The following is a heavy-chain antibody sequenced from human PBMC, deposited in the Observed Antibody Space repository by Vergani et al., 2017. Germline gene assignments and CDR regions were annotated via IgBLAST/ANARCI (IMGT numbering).Heavy chain of an antibody. D-gene: IGHD4-17*01. CDR2: IIPIFGTA. CDR1: GGTFSSYA. J-gene: IGHJ3*02. CDR3: ARDPAPRPITTTVTTGEVVYAFDI. Sequence: QVQLVQSGAEVKKPGSSVKVSCKASGGTFSSYAISWVRQAPGQGLEWMGGIIPIFGTANYAQKFQGRVTITADESTSTAYMELSSLRSEDTAVYYCARDPAPRPITTTVTTGEVVYAFDIWGQGTMVTVSS. V-gene: IGHV1-69*01.